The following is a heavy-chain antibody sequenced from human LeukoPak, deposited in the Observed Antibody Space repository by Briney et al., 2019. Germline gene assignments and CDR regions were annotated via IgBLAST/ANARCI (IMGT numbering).Heavy chain of an antibody. Sequence: ASVKVSCKASGYTFTSYGISWVRQAPGQGLEWMGWISAYNGNTNYAQKLQGRVTMTTDTSTSTAYMELRSLRSDDTAVYYCARFFPAPGWLNYYYYGMDVWGKGTTVTVSS. J-gene: IGHJ6*04. CDR3: ARFFPAPGWLNYYYYGMDV. CDR2: ISAYNGNT. V-gene: IGHV1-18*01. CDR1: GYTFTSYG. D-gene: IGHD3-22*01.